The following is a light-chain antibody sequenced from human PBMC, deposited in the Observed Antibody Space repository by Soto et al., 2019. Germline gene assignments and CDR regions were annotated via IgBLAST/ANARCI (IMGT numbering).Light chain of an antibody. J-gene: IGKJ4*01. V-gene: IGKV3-11*01. CDR3: QQRSNWQGAT. CDR1: QSVSSY. CDR2: DAS. Sequence: EIVVTQSPATLCLSPGERATLSCRASQSVSSYLAWYQQKPGQAPRLLIYDASNRATGIPARFSGSGSGTDFTLTISSLEPEDFAVYYCQQRSNWQGATFGGGTKVEIK.